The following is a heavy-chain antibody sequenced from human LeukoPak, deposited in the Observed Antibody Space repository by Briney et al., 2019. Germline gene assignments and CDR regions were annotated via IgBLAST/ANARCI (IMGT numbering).Heavy chain of an antibody. CDR3: ASGIPATRRPSFDY. D-gene: IGHD6-13*01. CDR2: IYYSGST. V-gene: IGHV4-31*03. J-gene: IGHJ4*02. Sequence: KPSETLSLTCTVSGGFISSGGYYWSWIRQHPGKGLEWIGYIYYSGSTYCNPSFKSRATMSVDTSKNQFSLNLSSVTAADTAVYYCASGIPATRRPSFDYWGQGTLVTVSS. CDR1: GGFISSGGYY.